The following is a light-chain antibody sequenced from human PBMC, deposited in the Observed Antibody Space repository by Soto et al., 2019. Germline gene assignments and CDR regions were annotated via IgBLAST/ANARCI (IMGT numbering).Light chain of an antibody. V-gene: IGKV2D-29*01. CDR3: VQSVQLPLT. Sequence: DVVMTQTPVFLFVTPGQPASISCESSQSLLHSDGKTYLYWYLQKPGQPPQILIYEVSNRFSGVPDRFSGSGSGTDFTLKISRVVAEDVGVYYCVQSVQLPLTFGGGTKVEIK. CDR1: QSLLHSDGKTY. CDR2: EVS. J-gene: IGKJ4*01.